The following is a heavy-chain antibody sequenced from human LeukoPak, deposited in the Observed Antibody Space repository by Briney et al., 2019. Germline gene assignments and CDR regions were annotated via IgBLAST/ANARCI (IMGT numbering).Heavy chain of an antibody. CDR1: GFTFSSYG. V-gene: IGHV3-30*02. J-gene: IGHJ4*02. Sequence: GGSLRLSCAASGFTFSSYGMHWVRQAPGKGLEWVAFIRYDGSNKYYADSVKGRFTISRDNSKNTLYLQMNSLRAEDTAVYHCAKDLREIPGYFDYWGQGTLVTVSS. CDR3: AKDLREIPGYFDY. CDR2: IRYDGSNK. D-gene: IGHD1-14*01.